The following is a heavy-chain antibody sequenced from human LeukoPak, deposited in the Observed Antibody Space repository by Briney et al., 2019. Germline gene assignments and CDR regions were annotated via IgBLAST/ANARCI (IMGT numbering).Heavy chain of an antibody. V-gene: IGHV3-9*01. J-gene: IGHJ4*02. Sequence: SLRLSCAASGFTFSSYSMNWVRQAPGKGLEWVSGISWNSGSIGYADSVKGRFTISRDNAKNSLYLQMNSLRAEDTALYYCAKDLSSLGCSSTSCYTFDYWGQGTLVTVSS. CDR3: AKDLSSLGCSSTSCYTFDY. CDR2: ISWNSGSI. D-gene: IGHD2-2*02. CDR1: GFTFSSYS.